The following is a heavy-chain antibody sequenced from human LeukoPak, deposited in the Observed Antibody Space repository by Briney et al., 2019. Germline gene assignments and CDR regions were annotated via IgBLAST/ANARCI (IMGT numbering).Heavy chain of an antibody. CDR2: ISSSSTTI. V-gene: IGHV3-48*01. CDR1: GFTFSNYN. J-gene: IGHJ4*02. Sequence: GGSLRLSCAASGFTFSNYNMNWVRQAPGKGLEWVSYISSSSTTIPYADSVRGRFTISRDNARNSLYLQMNSLRAEDTAVYYCARDFLEDVYWGQGTLVTVSS. CDR3: ARDFLEDVY. D-gene: IGHD3-3*01.